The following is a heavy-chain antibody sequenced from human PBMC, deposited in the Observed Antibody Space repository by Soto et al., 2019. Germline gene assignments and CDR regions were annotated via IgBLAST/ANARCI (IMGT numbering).Heavy chain of an antibody. Sequence: QVQLVQSGAEVKKPGSSVKVSCKASGYTFSNYAISWVRQAPGQGLEWMGGIIPIFDTVSYAQKFQGRVTITAAESTNTAYMELSSLRSEDTSVYYCASGYCTNGVCYTIDGGDVWGQGTTVTVSS. CDR1: GYTFSNYA. CDR2: IIPIFDTV. V-gene: IGHV1-69*01. D-gene: IGHD2-8*01. CDR3: ASGYCTNGVCYTIDGGDV. J-gene: IGHJ6*02.